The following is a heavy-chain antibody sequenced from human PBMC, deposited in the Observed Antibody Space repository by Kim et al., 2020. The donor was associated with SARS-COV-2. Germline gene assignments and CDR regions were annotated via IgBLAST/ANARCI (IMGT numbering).Heavy chain of an antibody. V-gene: IGHV3-23*01. Sequence: STYYAASVRGRFTISRDNTKITLCLEMSSLIPEDTAPYYCAKDGAAGAYEYWGQGTLVTVSS. CDR2: ST. J-gene: IGHJ4*02. CDR3: AKDGAAGAYEY. D-gene: IGHD6-13*01.